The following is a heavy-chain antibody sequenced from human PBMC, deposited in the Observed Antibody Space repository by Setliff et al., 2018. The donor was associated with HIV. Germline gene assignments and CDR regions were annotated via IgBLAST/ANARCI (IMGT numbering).Heavy chain of an antibody. CDR3: ARVRFSFNNVRCFDL. D-gene: IGHD1-20*01. V-gene: IGHV4-34*01. CDR2: INQERTT. J-gene: IGHJ2*01. CDR1: RGSFSHYY. Sequence: PSETPSLTCAVYRGSFSHYYWTWIRQSPGKGLEWIAEINQERTTFYNPSLKSRLIMSLDTSRNEVSLRLNSVTAADTATYFCARVRFSFNNVRCFDLWGPGTRVTVSS.